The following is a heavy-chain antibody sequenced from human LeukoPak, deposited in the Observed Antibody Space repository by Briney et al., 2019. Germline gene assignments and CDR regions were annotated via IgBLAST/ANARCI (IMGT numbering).Heavy chain of an antibody. CDR1: GYTFTGYY. CDR3: ARPVDFWSGYTSHHFDY. Sequence: ASAKVSCKASGYTFTGYYMHWVRQAPGQGLEWMGWINPNSGGTNYAQKFQGRVTMTRDTSISTAYMELSRLRSDDTAVYYCARPVDFWSGYTSHHFDYWGQGTLVTVSS. CDR2: INPNSGGT. J-gene: IGHJ4*02. D-gene: IGHD3-3*01. V-gene: IGHV1-2*02.